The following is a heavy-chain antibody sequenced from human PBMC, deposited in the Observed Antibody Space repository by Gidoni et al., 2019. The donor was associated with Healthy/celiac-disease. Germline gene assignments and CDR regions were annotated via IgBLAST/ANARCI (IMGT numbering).Heavy chain of an antibody. J-gene: IGHJ6*02. CDR2: ISSSSSYI. Sequence: EVQMVESGGGLVKPGGSLRLSCAASGFTFSSYSMTWVRQAPGKGLEWVSSISSSSSYIYYADSVKGRFTISRDNAKNSLYLQMNSLRAEDTAVYYCARQIAYSSSSLDYYYYYGMDVWGQGTTVTVSS. CDR1: GFTFSSYS. V-gene: IGHV3-21*01. D-gene: IGHD6-6*01. CDR3: ARQIAYSSSSLDYYYYYGMDV.